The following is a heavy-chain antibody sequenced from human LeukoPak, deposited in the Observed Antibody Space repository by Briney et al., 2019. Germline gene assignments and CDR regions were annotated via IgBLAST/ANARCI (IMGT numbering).Heavy chain of an antibody. D-gene: IGHD3-9*01. CDR2: IYYSGTT. CDR3: ARRGDILTDYAFDY. V-gene: IGHV4-39*01. J-gene: IGHJ4*02. Sequence: SETLSLTCSVSGGSINSNSHHWDWIRQAPGKGQEWIGNIYYSGTTSYNPSLKSRVTISVDTSKNQFSLRLSSVTAADTAVYYCARRGDILTDYAFDYWGQGTLVTVSS. CDR1: GGSINSNSHH.